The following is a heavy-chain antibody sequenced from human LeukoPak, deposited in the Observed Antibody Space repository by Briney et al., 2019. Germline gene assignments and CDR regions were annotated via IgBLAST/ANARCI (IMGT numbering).Heavy chain of an antibody. Sequence: GGSLSLSCAASGFTFSRNWMYWVRQAPGKGLVWVSRINSDGSDISDADSVKGRFTISRDNARNTLYLQMNSLRAEDTAVYYCSRDLGDWGQGTLVTVSS. J-gene: IGHJ4*02. CDR3: SRDLGD. V-gene: IGHV3-74*01. CDR1: GFTFSRNW. CDR2: INSDGSDI.